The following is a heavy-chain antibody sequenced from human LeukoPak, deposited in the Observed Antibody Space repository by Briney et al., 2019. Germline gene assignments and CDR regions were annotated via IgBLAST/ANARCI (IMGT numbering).Heavy chain of an antibody. CDR1: GYTFTDYH. CDR3: ARGSWFGDLLYAQPAYYFDY. V-gene: IGHV1-2*02. J-gene: IGHJ4*02. CDR2: INPHSGGT. Sequence: GASVKVSCKASGYTFTDYHMHWVRQAPGQGLEWMGWINPHSGGTNYAQNFQDRVTITRDTSISTAYMDLSRLRSDDTAVYYCARGSWFGDLLYAQPAYYFDYWGQGTLVTVSS. D-gene: IGHD3-10*01.